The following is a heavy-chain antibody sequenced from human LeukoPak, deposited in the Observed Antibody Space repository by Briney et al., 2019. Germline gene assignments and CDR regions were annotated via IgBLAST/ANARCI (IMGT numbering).Heavy chain of an antibody. CDR2: ISAYNGNT. CDR1: GYTFTSYS. D-gene: IGHD2-15*01. Sequence: ASVKVSCKASGYTFTSYSISWVRQAPGQGLEWMLCISAYNGNTIYAQKVKGRVTMTTGTSTSTAYMELRSLKSGDTAVYYCARASYCSGGSCYSDYWGQGTLVTVSS. CDR3: ARASYCSGGSCYSDY. V-gene: IGHV1-18*01. J-gene: IGHJ4*02.